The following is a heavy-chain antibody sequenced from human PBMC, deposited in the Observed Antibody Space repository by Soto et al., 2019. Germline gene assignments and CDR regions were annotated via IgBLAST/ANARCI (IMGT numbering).Heavy chain of an antibody. J-gene: IGHJ6*03. CDR1: GGSISSSSYY. CDR3: ARGSWDDVTGHYYMDV. V-gene: IGHV4-39*01. CDR2: VYYGGST. Sequence: SETLSLTCTVSGGSISSSSYYWGWIRQPPGKGLEWIGNVYYGGSTYYNPSLKSRVTISVETSKSQFSLKMSSVTAADTAVYYCARGSWDDVTGHYYMDVWGKGTTVTVSS. D-gene: IGHD1-1*01.